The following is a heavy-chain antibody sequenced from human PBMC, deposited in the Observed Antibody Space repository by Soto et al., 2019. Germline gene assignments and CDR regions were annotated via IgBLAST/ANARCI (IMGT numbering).Heavy chain of an antibody. Sequence: QVQLVQSGAEVKKPGSSVKVSCKASGGTFSSYAISWVRQAPGQGLEWMGGIIPIFGTANYAQKFQGRVTITADESMSTAYMELSSLRSEDTGVYYCARSRVTYYYDRWAFDICGQGTVVTVSS. CDR2: IIPIFGTA. CDR1: GGTFSSYA. D-gene: IGHD3-22*01. CDR3: ARSRVTYYYDRWAFDI. J-gene: IGHJ3*02. V-gene: IGHV1-69*01.